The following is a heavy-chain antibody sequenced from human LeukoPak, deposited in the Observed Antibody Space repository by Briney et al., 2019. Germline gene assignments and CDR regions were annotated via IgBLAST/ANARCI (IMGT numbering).Heavy chain of an antibody. Sequence: ASVKVSCKASGGTFSSYAISWVRQAPGQGLEWMGRIIPILGIANYAQKFQGRVTITADKSTSTAYMELSSLRSEDTAVYYCARDPLLRFLESYYGMDVWGQGTTVTVSS. V-gene: IGHV1-69*04. CDR1: GGTFSSYA. CDR2: IIPILGIA. D-gene: IGHD3-3*01. J-gene: IGHJ6*02. CDR3: ARDPLLRFLESYYGMDV.